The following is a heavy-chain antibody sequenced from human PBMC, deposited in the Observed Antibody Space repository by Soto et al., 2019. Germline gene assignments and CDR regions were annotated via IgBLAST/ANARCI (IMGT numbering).Heavy chain of an antibody. CDR1: GYTLTELS. D-gene: IGHD2-8*01. Sequence: ASVKVSCKVSGYTLTELSMRWVRQAPGKGLEWMGWIGPDNGNTIYAQKLQGRVTMTTDTSTSTAYMELRSLRSDDTAVYYCARDRVGVVWGQGTLVTVSS. CDR3: ARDRVGVV. CDR2: IGPDNGNT. J-gene: IGHJ4*02. V-gene: IGHV1-18*01.